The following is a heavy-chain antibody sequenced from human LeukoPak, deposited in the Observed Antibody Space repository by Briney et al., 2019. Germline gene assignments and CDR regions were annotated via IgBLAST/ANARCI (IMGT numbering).Heavy chain of an antibody. CDR2: IWYDGSNK. CDR3: ARHYYDSSGYTHYYYYYGMDV. V-gene: IGHV3-33*01. D-gene: IGHD3-22*01. CDR1: GFTFSSYG. Sequence: GGSLRLSCAASGFTFSSYGMHWVRQAPGKGLEWVAVIWYDGSNKYYADSVKGRFTISRDNSKNTLYLQMNSLRAEDTAVYYCARHYYDSSGYTHYYYYYGMDVWGQGTTVTVSS. J-gene: IGHJ6*02.